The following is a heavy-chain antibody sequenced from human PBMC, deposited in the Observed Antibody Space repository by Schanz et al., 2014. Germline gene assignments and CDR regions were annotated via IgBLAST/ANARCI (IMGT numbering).Heavy chain of an antibody. CDR3: AKGRGGTSSEGLDQYYGMDV. Sequence: EVRLVESGGGLVQPGGSLRLSCAASGFTFYNYAMTWVRQAPGKGLEWVSAISSTGGSTYYADSVKGRFTISRDNSKNMLYLQMNSLRGEDTAVYFCAKGRGGTSSEGLDQYYGMDVWGQGTTVTVSS. CDR2: ISSTGGST. V-gene: IGHV3-23*04. J-gene: IGHJ6*02. D-gene: IGHD6-6*01. CDR1: GFTFYNYA.